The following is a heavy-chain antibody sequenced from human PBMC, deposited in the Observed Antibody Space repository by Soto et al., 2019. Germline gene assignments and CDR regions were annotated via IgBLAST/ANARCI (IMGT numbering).Heavy chain of an antibody. CDR2: IYYSGSA. CDR1: DDSFSSGGYY. J-gene: IGHJ4*02. V-gene: IGHV4-31*03. Sequence: SETLSLTCTVSDDSFSSGGYYWSWVRQHPGKGLEWIGYIYYSGSAYYNPSLKSRVNMSIDTSKNQFSLNLRSVTAADTAVYYCASLTMLGFFDYWAQGTLVTVSS. D-gene: IGHD3-10*02. CDR3: ASLTMLGFFDY.